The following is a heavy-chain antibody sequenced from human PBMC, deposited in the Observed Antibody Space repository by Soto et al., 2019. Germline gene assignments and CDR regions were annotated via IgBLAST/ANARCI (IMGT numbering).Heavy chain of an antibody. CDR3: AKAVMGAMYDFWSRPPYSYGMDV. CDR1: TISINVHG. J-gene: IGHJ6*02. V-gene: IGHV3-30*18. Sequence: GGSLRLSCTYSTISINVHGIQWVRQAPAKGLEWVAFISNDGRVQYYADSVKGRFTISRDYSKNTLYLQMNSLRAEDTAVYYCAKAVMGAMYDFWSRPPYSYGMDVWGQGTTVTVSS. D-gene: IGHD3-3*01. CDR2: ISNDGRVQ.